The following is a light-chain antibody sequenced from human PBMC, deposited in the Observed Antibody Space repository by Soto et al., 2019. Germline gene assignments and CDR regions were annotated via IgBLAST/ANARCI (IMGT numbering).Light chain of an antibody. V-gene: IGKV3D-15*01. CDR2: LAS. CDR3: QQYNTWPPIT. Sequence: IVLTQSPATLSSFPGDRVTLSCRASQAVNTRLAWYQHKPGQAPRLLIYLASNRAAGVPARFSGSGSGTEFTLTISSLQSEDFAVYYCQQYNTWPPITFGQGTRLEIK. CDR1: QAVNTR. J-gene: IGKJ5*01.